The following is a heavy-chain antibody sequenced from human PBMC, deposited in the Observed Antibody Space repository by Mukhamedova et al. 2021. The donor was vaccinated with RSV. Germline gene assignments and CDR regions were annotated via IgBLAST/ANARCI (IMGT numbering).Heavy chain of an antibody. D-gene: IGHD3-16*01. Sequence: YADSVKGRFTISRDNSKSTLYPQMNNVRVEDTAVYYCARDGGSGGALDAWGEGALVTVSS. CDR3: ARDGGSGGALDA. V-gene: IGHV3-33*01. J-gene: IGHJ5*02.